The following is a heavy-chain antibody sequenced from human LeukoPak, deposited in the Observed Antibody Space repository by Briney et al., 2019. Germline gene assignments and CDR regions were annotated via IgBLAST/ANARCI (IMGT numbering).Heavy chain of an antibody. CDR3: ARGSSYYYDSSGYSDY. Sequence: GGSLRLSCAASGFTFSSYSMNWVRQAPGKGLEWVSSISSSSSYIYYADSVKGRFTISRDNAKNSLYLQKNSLRAGDTAVYYCARGSSYYYDSSGYSDYWGQGTLVTVSS. V-gene: IGHV3-21*01. CDR1: GFTFSSYS. J-gene: IGHJ4*02. D-gene: IGHD3-22*01. CDR2: ISSSSSYI.